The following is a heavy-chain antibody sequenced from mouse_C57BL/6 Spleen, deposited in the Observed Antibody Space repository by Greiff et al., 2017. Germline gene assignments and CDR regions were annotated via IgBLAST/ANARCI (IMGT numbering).Heavy chain of an antibody. D-gene: IGHD3-2*02. CDR2: IDPNSGGT. CDR3: ARRGHTAQATFFDY. Sequence: QVQLQQSGAELVKPGASVKLSCKASGYTFTIYWMHWVKQRPGRGLEWIGRIDPNSGGTKYNEKFKSKATLTVDKPSSTAYMQLSSLTSEDSAVDYCARRGHTAQATFFDYWGQGTTLTVSS. J-gene: IGHJ2*01. V-gene: IGHV1-72*01. CDR1: GYTFTIYW.